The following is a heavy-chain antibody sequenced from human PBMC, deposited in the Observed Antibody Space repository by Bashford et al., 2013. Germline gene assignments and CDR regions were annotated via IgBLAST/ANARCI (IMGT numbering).Heavy chain of an antibody. CDR3: ASGRGI. V-gene: IGHV3-72*01. D-gene: IGHD3-16*01. Sequence: VRQAPGKGLEWVGRSRNKANSYTTEYAASVKGRFTISRDVSKNSLYLQMNSLKTEDTAVYYCASGRGIWGQGTLVTVSS. CDR2: SRNKANSYTT. J-gene: IGHJ4*02.